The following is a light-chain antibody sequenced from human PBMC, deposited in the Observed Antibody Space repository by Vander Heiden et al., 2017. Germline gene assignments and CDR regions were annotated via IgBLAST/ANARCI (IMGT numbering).Light chain of an antibody. CDR1: ALPKEY. CDR3: QSADRSGTHVV. J-gene: IGLJ2*01. Sequence: SYQLTQPPSLSVSSGPTARITCSGDALPKEYIYWYKQRPGQAPALVIFKDSERPSGIPERFSGSHSGTIVTLTISGVQAEDEADYYCQSADRSGTHVVFGGGTRLTVL. V-gene: IGLV3-25*03. CDR2: KDS.